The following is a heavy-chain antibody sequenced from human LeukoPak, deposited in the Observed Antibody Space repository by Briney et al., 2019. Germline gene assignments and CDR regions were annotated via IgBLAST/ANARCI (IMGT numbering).Heavy chain of an antibody. CDR3: ARNSYSGYDYYYYYGMDV. V-gene: IGHV1-69*13. CDR2: IIPIFGTA. CDR1: GGTFSSYA. D-gene: IGHD5-12*01. Sequence: TVKVSCKASGGTFSSYAISWVRQAPGQGLEWMGGIIPIFGTANYAQKFQGRVTITADESTSTAYMELSSLRSEDTAVYYCARNSYSGYDYYYYYGMDVWGQGTTVTVSS. J-gene: IGHJ6*02.